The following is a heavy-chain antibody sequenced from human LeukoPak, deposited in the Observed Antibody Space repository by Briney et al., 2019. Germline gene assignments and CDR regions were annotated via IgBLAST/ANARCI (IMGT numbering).Heavy chain of an antibody. CDR1: GGSISSYY. D-gene: IGHD1-26*01. V-gene: IGHV4-59*01. Sequence: SETLSLTCTVSGGSISSYYWSWSRQPPGKGLEWIGYIYYSGSTNYNPSLKSRVTISVDTSKNQFSLKLSSVTAADTAVYYCARRPSPSDYYYYYGMDVWGQGTTVTVSS. J-gene: IGHJ6*02. CDR2: IYYSGST. CDR3: ARRPSPSDYYYYYGMDV.